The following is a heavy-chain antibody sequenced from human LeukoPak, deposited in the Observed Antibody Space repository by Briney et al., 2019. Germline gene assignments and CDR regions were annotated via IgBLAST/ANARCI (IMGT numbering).Heavy chain of an antibody. CDR3: ATYINWVAGDV. CDR2: INHEGGDI. CDR1: GFAFSNSW. D-gene: IGHD1-1*01. V-gene: IGHV3-7*01. Sequence: GGSMRLSCAASGFAFSNSWMSWVRQAPGKGLEWVANINHEGGDIHYVDSVKGRFTISRDNAKDSLYLQMNSLRAEDTAVYYCATYINWVAGDVWGQGTTVTVSS. J-gene: IGHJ6*02.